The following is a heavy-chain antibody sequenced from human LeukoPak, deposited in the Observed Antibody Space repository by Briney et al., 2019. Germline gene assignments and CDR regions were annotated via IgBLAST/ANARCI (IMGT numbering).Heavy chain of an antibody. V-gene: IGHV3-30-3*01. J-gene: IGHJ4*02. CDR3: ARVGYYSSGPFSYFDY. Sequence: PGGSLRLSCAASGFTFSRYAMHWVRQAPGTGLEWVAVISYDGSNEYYADSVKGRFTISRDSSENTLYLQMNSLRVEDTAVYYCARVGYYSSGPFSYFDYWGQGTLVTVSS. CDR2: ISYDGSNE. CDR1: GFTFSRYA. D-gene: IGHD3-10*01.